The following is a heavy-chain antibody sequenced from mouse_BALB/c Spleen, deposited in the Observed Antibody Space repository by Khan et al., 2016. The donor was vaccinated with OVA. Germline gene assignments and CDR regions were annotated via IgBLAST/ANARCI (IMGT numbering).Heavy chain of an antibody. V-gene: IGHV3-2*02. CDR1: GYSITSEYT. D-gene: IGHD2-4*01. CDR2: ISYSGNT. CDR3: ARKDYYDYDPFPY. Sequence: EVQLQESGPGLVKPSQSLSLTCTVTGYSITSEYTWNWIRQFPGNKLEWMGFISYSGNTRYNPSLNSRISITRDTSKNPFFLQLHSWTSEDTATYYCARKDYYDYDPFPYWGQGTLVTVSA. J-gene: IGHJ3*01.